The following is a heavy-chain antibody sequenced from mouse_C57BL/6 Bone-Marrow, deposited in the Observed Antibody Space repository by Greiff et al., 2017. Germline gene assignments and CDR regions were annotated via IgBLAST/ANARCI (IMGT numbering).Heavy chain of an antibody. J-gene: IGHJ3*01. V-gene: IGHV1-55*01. Sequence: QVHVKQPGAELVKPGASVKMSCKASGYTFTSYWITWVKQRPGQGLECIGDIYPGSGSTNYNEKFKSKATLTVDTSSSTAYMQLSSLTSEDSAVYYCAGNYGFAYWGQGTLVTVSA. D-gene: IGHD2-1*01. CDR3: AGNYGFAY. CDR1: GYTFTSYW. CDR2: IYPGSGST.